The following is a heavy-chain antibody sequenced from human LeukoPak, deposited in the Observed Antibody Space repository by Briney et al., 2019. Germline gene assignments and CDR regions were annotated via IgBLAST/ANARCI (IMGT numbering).Heavy chain of an antibody. V-gene: IGHV5-51*01. D-gene: IGHD5-12*01. CDR1: GYTFTSYW. J-gene: IGHJ4*02. CDR3: ARLYSATWSNFDY. Sequence: GESLKISCKGTGYTFTSYWIGWVRQMPGKGLEWMGIIYPGDSVTRYSPSFQGQVTISADKSISTAYLQWSSLKASDTAIYYCARLYSATWSNFDYWGQETLVTVSS. CDR2: IYPGDSVT.